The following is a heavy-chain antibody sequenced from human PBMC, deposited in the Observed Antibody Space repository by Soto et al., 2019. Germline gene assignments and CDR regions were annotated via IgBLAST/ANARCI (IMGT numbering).Heavy chain of an antibody. CDR2: IIPIFGTA. D-gene: IGHD6-19*01. J-gene: IGHJ4*02. V-gene: IGHV1-69*01. CDR3: ASAVADTYVGAYYFDY. Sequence: QVQLVQSGAEVKKPGSSVKVSCKASGGTFSSYAISWVRQAPGQGLEWLGGIIPIFGTANYAQKFQGRVTSTADASARTAYMELSSLTSEDTAVYYCASAVADTYVGAYYFDYWGQGLLVTVSS. CDR1: GGTFSSYA.